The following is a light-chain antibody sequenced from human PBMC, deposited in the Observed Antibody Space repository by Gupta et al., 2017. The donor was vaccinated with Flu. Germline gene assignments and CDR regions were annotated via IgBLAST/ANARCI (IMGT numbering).Light chain of an antibody. Sequence: PSSLAASVGDRVTITCRTSEIINTYLNWYQQKPGKAPKLLIYVASHLQSGVPARFSGSGSGTDFTLTISNIQLEDFATYYCQQSQRTWRTFGGGTKVEI. V-gene: IGKV1-39*01. J-gene: IGKJ4*01. CDR2: VAS. CDR1: EIINTY. CDR3: QQSQRTWRT.